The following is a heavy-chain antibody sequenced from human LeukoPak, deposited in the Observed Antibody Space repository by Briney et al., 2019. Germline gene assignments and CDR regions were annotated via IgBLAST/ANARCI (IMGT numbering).Heavy chain of an antibody. D-gene: IGHD3-3*01. V-gene: IGHV3-30-3*01. CDR1: GFTFSSYA. CDR2: ISYDGSNK. Sequence: GGSLRLSCAASGFTFSSYAMHWVRQAPGKGLEWVAVISYDGSNKYYADSVKSRFTISRDNSKNTLYLRMNSLRAEDTAVYYCARDTLLDYYYYGMDVWGQGTTVTVSS. CDR3: ARDTLLDYYYYGMDV. J-gene: IGHJ6*02.